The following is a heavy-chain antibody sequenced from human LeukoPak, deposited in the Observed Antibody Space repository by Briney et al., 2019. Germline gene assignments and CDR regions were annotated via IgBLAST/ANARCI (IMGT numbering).Heavy chain of an antibody. CDR1: GFTFSSYS. CDR2: ISSSSSYI. V-gene: IGHV3-21*01. J-gene: IGHJ4*02. Sequence: PGGSLRLSCAASGFTFSSYSVNWVRQAPGKGLEWVSSISSSSSYIYYADSVKGRFTISRDNAKNSLYLQMNSLRAEDTAVYYCARSPQYYYDSSGYYCEHWGQGTLVTVSS. CDR3: ARSPQYYYDSSGYYCEH. D-gene: IGHD3-22*01.